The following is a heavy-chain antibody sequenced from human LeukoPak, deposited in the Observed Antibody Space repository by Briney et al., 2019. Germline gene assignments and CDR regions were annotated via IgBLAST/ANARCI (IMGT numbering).Heavy chain of an antibody. J-gene: IGHJ4*02. Sequence: PGGSLRLSCAASGFTFSSYSMNWVRQAPGKGLEWVSSISSSSNYIYYADSVKGRFTISRDNARTSLSLQMNSLRVEDTAVYYCARVITDSNTWYASDYWGQRTLVTVSS. CDR1: GFTFSSYS. V-gene: IGHV3-21*01. CDR3: ARVITDSNTWYASDY. CDR2: ISSSSNYI. D-gene: IGHD6-13*01.